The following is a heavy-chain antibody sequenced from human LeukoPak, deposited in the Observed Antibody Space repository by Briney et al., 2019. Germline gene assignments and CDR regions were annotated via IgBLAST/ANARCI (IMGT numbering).Heavy chain of an antibody. CDR1: GFTFSSYA. CDR3: ARLVGATTGRSS. Sequence: GGSLRLSCAASGFTFSSYAMHWVRQAPGKGLEWAAVVSYDGSNKYYADSVKGRFTISRDNSKNTLYLQMNSLRAEDTAVYYCARLVGATTGRSSWGQGTLVTVSS. CDR2: VSYDGSNK. J-gene: IGHJ5*02. V-gene: IGHV3-30*04. D-gene: IGHD1-26*01.